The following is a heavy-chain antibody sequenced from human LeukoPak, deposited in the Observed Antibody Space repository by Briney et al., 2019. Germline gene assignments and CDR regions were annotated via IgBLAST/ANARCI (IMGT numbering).Heavy chain of an antibody. J-gene: IGHJ6*02. D-gene: IGHD2-21*01. CDR2: ISGYNGDT. V-gene: IGHV1-18*01. CDR3: ARGRPYSGMDV. Sequence: ASVKVSCKASGYTFTSYGISWVRQAPGQGLEWMGWISGYNGDTHYAQKVQGRVTMTTDTSTTTSYMELRSLRSDDSAVYYCARGRPYSGMDVWGQGTTVTVS. CDR1: GYTFTSYG.